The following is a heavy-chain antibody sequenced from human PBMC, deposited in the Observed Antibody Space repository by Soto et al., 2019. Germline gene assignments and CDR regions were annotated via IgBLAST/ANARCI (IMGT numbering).Heavy chain of an antibody. J-gene: IGHJ4*02. CDR3: AREEVKYHPTSKSIAVAGFPIDY. D-gene: IGHD6-19*01. V-gene: IGHV4-31*03. CDR1: GGSISSGGYY. CDR2: IYYSGST. Sequence: SETLSLTCTVSGGSISSGGYYWSWIRQHPGKGLEWIGYIYYSGSTYYNPSLKSRVTISVDTSKNQFSLKLSSVTAAETAVYYGAREEVKYHPTSKSIAVAGFPIDYWGQGTLVTVSS.